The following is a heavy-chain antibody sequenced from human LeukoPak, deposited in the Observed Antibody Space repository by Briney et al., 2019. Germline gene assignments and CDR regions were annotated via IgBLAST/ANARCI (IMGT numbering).Heavy chain of an antibody. CDR3: ARHCTSSSCYSFDY. J-gene: IGHJ4*02. CDR2: ISASGSAI. Sequence: PGGGLRLFCAASGFTFSDFYMRWLRQAAREGLEGILSISASGSAIYYADSVKGRFTISRDNAKNSLRLQMDGLRAEDTALYYCARHCTSSSCYSFDYWGQGTLVTVSS. D-gene: IGHD2-2*01. V-gene: IGHV3-11*04. CDR1: GFTFSDFY.